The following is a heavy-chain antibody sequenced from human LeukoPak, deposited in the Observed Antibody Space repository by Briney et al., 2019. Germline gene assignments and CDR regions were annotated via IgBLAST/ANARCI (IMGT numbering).Heavy chain of an antibody. CDR1: GFTFSDYY. CDR2: ISGSGTNK. Sequence: KPGGSLRLSCAASGFTFSDYYMSWIRQVPGKGLEWLSYISGSGTNKYYADSVKGRFTISRDNGKNSLFLQMNSLRAEDTAVYYCAREPQHSVGQGVIIVPDYWGQGTLVTVSS. D-gene: IGHD3-10*01. CDR3: AREPQHSVGQGVIIVPDY. J-gene: IGHJ4*02. V-gene: IGHV3-11*01.